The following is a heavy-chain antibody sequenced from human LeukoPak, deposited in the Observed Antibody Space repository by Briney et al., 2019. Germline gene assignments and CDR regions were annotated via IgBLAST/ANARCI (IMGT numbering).Heavy chain of an antibody. J-gene: IGHJ4*02. CDR1: GFTFSSYE. V-gene: IGHV3-33*08. Sequence: GGSLRLSCAASGFTFSSYEMNWVRQAPGKGLEWVAVIWSDASNTYYVDSVKGRFTISRDNSKNTLYLQMNSLRAEDTAVYYCARTYNIRYFDTWGQGTLVTVAS. D-gene: IGHD3-9*01. CDR2: IWSDASNT. CDR3: ARTYNIRYFDT.